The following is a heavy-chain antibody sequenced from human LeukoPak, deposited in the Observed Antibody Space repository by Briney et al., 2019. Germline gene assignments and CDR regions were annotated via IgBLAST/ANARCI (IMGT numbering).Heavy chain of an antibody. CDR1: GFTFSDYT. D-gene: IGHD4-11*01. Sequence: GGSLRLSCAASGFTFSDYTMNWVRQAPGKWLEWVSSLSSTGLYVYYAASVRGRLTISRDNATNSLSLQMSSLRAEDTAVYYCAREAYSHYGFDYWGQGTLVTVSS. J-gene: IGHJ4*02. CDR3: AREAYSHYGFDY. CDR2: LSSTGLYV. V-gene: IGHV3-21*01.